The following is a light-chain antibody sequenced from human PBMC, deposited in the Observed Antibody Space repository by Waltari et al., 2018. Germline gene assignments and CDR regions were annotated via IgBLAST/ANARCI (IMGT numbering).Light chain of an antibody. Sequence: EIVLTQSPATLSLSPGERATLSGRASQSVNWYLAWYQQRPGQAPRLLIYDTSNRATGIPARLSGSGSETDFTLTISSLEPDDSAVYYCQQRRNWPLTFGGGTKVEIK. CDR1: QSVNWY. V-gene: IGKV3-11*01. CDR2: DTS. CDR3: QQRRNWPLT. J-gene: IGKJ4*01.